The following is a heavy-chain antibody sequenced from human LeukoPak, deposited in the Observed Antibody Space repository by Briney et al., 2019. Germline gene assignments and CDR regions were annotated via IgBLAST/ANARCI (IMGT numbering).Heavy chain of an antibody. Sequence: PSETLSLTCAVYGGSFSDYSWTWIRQPPGKGLEWIGEINHSGSTNYNPSLKSRVTISVDTSKNQFSLKLSSVTAADTAVYYCARGRRVRGSMDVWGKGTTVTVSS. CDR2: INHSGST. CDR1: GGSFSDYS. V-gene: IGHV4-34*01. CDR3: ARGRRVRGSMDV. D-gene: IGHD3-10*01. J-gene: IGHJ6*03.